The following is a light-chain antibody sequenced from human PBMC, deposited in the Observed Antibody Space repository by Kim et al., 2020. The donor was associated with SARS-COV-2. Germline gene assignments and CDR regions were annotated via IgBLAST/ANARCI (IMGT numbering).Light chain of an antibody. J-gene: IGLJ3*02. CDR2: TNN. CDR3: ASWDDSLNVGV. V-gene: IGLV1-44*01. CDR1: SSSIGRST. Sequence: GQRDTITCSGSSSSIGRSTVHWYRQVPGAAPRLVIHTNNQRPSGVPDRFSGSKSGTSASLAISWLQSEDEAHYYCASWDDSLNVGVFGGGTQLTVL.